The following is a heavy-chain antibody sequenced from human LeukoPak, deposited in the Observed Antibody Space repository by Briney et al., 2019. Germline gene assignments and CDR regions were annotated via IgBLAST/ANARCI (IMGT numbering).Heavy chain of an antibody. CDR3: ARGRLVAEYFFDY. D-gene: IGHD5-12*01. Sequence: PSETLSLTCAVYRGSFSGYYWSWIRQPPGRGPEWIGEINHNGNTNYNPSLMGRVSISADTSNNQFSLKVSSLTAADTAAYFCARGRLVAEYFFDYWGQGTLVTVSS. V-gene: IGHV4-34*01. CDR1: RGSFSGYY. J-gene: IGHJ4*02. CDR2: INHNGNT.